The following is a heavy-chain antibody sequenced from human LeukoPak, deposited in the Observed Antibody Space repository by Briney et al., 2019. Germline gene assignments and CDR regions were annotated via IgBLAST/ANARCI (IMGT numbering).Heavy chain of an antibody. J-gene: IGHJ4*02. Sequence: ASVKVSCKASVYTFTNYAITWVRQAAGQGLECRGWISPYNGNTNFAQNLQGRVTMTTDTATSTAYMELRDLRSDDTAMYYCAITSARGTYRFLDYWGQGTLVTVSS. CDR2: ISPYNGNT. D-gene: IGHD3-16*02. V-gene: IGHV1-18*01. CDR1: VYTFTNYA. CDR3: AITSARGTYRFLDY.